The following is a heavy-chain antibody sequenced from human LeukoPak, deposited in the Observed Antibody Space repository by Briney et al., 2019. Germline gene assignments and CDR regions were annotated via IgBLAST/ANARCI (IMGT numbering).Heavy chain of an antibody. Sequence: GGSLRLSCAASGFTFTDHYMSWIRQAPGKGLEWVAVIWYDASDRYYADSVKGRFTISRDNSKNTLFLQMNSLRAEDTAVYYCARSWLAVAGPEYWGQGTLVTVSS. CDR3: ARSWLAVAGPEY. CDR1: GFTFTDHY. V-gene: IGHV3-33*08. D-gene: IGHD6-19*01. CDR2: IWYDASDR. J-gene: IGHJ4*02.